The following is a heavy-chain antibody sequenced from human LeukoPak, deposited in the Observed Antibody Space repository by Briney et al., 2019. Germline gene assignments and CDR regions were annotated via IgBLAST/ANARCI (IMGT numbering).Heavy chain of an antibody. CDR1: GGTFSSYA. J-gene: IGHJ4*02. CDR2: IIPIFGTA. CDR3: ARESPLRFLEWLFDY. V-gene: IGHV1-69*05. Sequence: SVKVSCKASGGTFSSYAISWVRQAPGQGLEWMGRIIPIFGTANYAQRFQGRVTITTDESTSTAYMELSSLRSEDTAVYYCARESPLRFLEWLFDYWGQGTLVTVSS. D-gene: IGHD3-3*01.